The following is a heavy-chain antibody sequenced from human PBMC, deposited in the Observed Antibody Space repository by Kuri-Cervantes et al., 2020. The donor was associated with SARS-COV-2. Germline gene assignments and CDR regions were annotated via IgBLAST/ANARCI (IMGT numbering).Heavy chain of an antibody. V-gene: IGHV3-23*01. Sequence: GESLKISCAASGFTFSSYAMSWVRQAPGKGLEWVSAISGSGGSTYYADSVKGRFTISRDNSKNTLYLQMNSLRAEDTAVYYCAKDYYYDSSGYRTLDYWGQGTLVTVSS. D-gene: IGHD3-22*01. CDR2: ISGSGGST. CDR1: GFTFSSYA. J-gene: IGHJ4*02. CDR3: AKDYYYDSSGYRTLDY.